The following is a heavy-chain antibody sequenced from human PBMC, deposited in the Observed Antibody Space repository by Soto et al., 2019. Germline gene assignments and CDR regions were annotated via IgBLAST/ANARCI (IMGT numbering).Heavy chain of an antibody. D-gene: IGHD2-15*01. Sequence: SETLSLTCTVSDASITSFYWTWVRQPPGKGLEWIGYMHYSGSTSYNPSLKSRATISIDTSKNQFSLNLNSVTAADTAVYYCARDRRYGSFGSCSVDDAFDSWGQGTMVTVSS. J-gene: IGHJ3*02. CDR2: MHYSGST. CDR3: ARDRRYGSFGSCSVDDAFDS. CDR1: DASITSFY. V-gene: IGHV4-59*12.